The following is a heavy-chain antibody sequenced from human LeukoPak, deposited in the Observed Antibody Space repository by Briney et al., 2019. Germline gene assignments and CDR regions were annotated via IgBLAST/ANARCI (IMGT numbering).Heavy chain of an antibody. CDR1: GFTFRSYV. Sequence: GGSLTLSCAASGFTFRSYVMTWVRHAPGKGLEWVSAIGAFGDDTYYADSVKGRFTISRDNSKDTLYLEMNSLRVEDTAVYYCAKDKTVGGAGTTMADYWGQGTLVTVSS. V-gene: IGHV3-23*01. D-gene: IGHD1-1*01. CDR2: IGAFGDDT. J-gene: IGHJ4*02. CDR3: AKDKTVGGAGTTMADY.